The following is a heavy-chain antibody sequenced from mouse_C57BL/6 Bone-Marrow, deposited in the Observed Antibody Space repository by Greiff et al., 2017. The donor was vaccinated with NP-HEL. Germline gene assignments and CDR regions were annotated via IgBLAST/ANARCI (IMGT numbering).Heavy chain of an antibody. Sequence: EVKLVESGEGLVKPGGSLKLSCAASGFTFSSYAMSWVRQTPEKRLEWVAYISSGGDYIYYADTVKGRFTISRDNARNTLYLQMSSLKSEYTAMYYCTRGLRPYYYAMDYWGQGTSVTVSS. V-gene: IGHV5-9-1*02. CDR2: ISSGGDYI. CDR3: TRGLRPYYYAMDY. CDR1: GFTFSSYA. D-gene: IGHD2-2*01. J-gene: IGHJ4*01.